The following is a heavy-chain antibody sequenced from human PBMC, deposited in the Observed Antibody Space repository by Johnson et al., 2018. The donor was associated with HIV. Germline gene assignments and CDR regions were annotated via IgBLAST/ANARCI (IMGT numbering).Heavy chain of an antibody. CDR2: IRYDGSNK. J-gene: IGHJ3*02. V-gene: IGHV3-30*02. Sequence: QMLLVESGGGLVQPGGSLRLSCAASGFTFSSYAMSWVRQAPGKGLEWVAFIRYDGSNKYYADSVKGRFTISRDNSKNTLYLQMNSLRAEDTAVYYGAKDRRQSSWELLDDAFDIWGQGTMVTVSS. CDR1: GFTFSSYA. D-gene: IGHD1-26*01. CDR3: AKDRRQSSWELLDDAFDI.